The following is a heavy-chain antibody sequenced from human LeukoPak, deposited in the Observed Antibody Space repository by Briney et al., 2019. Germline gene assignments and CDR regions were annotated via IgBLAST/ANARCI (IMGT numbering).Heavy chain of an antibody. V-gene: IGHV4-39*07. CDR1: GGSISSSIYY. J-gene: IGHJ4*02. CDR3: ARCDYYGSGSYSR. Sequence: SETLSLTCIVSGGSISSSIYYWAWVRQPPGKGLEWIGTVFYNGATQYSPSLRSRVTISIDTSTNQFSLKLTSVTAADTALYYCARCDYYGSGSYSRWGQGTLVTVSS. CDR2: VFYNGAT. D-gene: IGHD3-10*01.